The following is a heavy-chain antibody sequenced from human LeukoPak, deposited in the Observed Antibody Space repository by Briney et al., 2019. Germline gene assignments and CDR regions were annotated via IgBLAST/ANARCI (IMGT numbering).Heavy chain of an antibody. D-gene: IGHD6-13*01. J-gene: IGHJ4*02. Sequence: PGGSLRLSCEATGFSFSGYAMSWVRQAPGKGLEWVSSISSSSSYIYYADSAKGRFTISRDNAKNSLYLQMNSLRAEDTAVYYCARGGSSSWAKTDYWGQGTLVTVSS. CDR2: ISSSSSYI. V-gene: IGHV3-21*01. CDR1: GFSFSGYA. CDR3: ARGGSSSWAKTDY.